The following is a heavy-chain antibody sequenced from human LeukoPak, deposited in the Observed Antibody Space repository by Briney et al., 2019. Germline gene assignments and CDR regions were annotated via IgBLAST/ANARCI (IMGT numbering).Heavy chain of an antibody. CDR3: ARLRRMITFGGYYYGMDV. CDR2: IYPGDSDT. Sequence: GESLKISCKGSGYSFTSYWIGWVRQMPGKGLEWMGIIYPGDSDTRYSPSFQGQVTISADKSISTAYLRWSSLKASDTAMYYCARLRRMITFGGYYYGMDVWGQGTTVTVSS. J-gene: IGHJ6*02. V-gene: IGHV5-51*01. CDR1: GYSFTSYW. D-gene: IGHD3-16*01.